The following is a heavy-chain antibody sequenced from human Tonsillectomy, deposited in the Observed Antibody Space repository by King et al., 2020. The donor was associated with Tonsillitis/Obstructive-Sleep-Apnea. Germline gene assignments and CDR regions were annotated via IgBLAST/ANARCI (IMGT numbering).Heavy chain of an antibody. D-gene: IGHD2-15*01. CDR3: ARGHPPGIIFPMDV. J-gene: IGHJ6*04. CDR2: ISDSGTT. CDR1: GGSINNYY. V-gene: IGHV4-59*01. Sequence: VQLQESGPGLVKPSETLSLICSVSGGSINNYYWSWIRQSQGMGLEWIGDISDSGTTNYNPSLTSRVTISVGTSNNQFSLKLSSVTAADTAVYYCARGHPPGIIFPMDVWGKGTTVTVSS.